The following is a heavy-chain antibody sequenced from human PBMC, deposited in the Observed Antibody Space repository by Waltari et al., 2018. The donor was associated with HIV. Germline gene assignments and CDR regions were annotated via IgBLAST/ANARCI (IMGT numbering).Heavy chain of an antibody. J-gene: IGHJ4*02. D-gene: IGHD2-21*02. CDR2: LKPKTGDT. CDR3: ARGRKEWLLSGPFDY. Sequence: QVQLMQSGAEVKTPGASVQVSCQTTTYRFISSAINWVRQAPGQGLEWMGWLKPKTGDTGSAQKFQGRVTMTWNSSISSVYMELSSLRSDDTAVYFCARGRKEWLLSGPFDYWGQGTLVTVAS. V-gene: IGHV1-8*01. CDR1: TYRFISSA.